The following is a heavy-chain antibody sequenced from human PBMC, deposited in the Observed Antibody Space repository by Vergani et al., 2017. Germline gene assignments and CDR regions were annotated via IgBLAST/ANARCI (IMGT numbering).Heavy chain of an antibody. J-gene: IGHJ4*02. CDR3: AKPRGGGIYDLDY. D-gene: IGHD6-13*01. V-gene: IGHV3-48*01. CDR2: ISSSSSTI. CDR1: GFTFSSYS. Sequence: EVQLVESGGGLVQPGGSLRLSCAASGFTFSSYSMNWVRQAPGKGLEWVSYISSSSSTIYYADSVKGRFTISRDNAKNSLYLQMNSLRAEDTAVYYCAKPRGGGIYDLDYWGQGTRFTVSS.